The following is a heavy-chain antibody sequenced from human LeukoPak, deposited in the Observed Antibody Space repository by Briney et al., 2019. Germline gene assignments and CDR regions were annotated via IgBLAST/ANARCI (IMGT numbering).Heavy chain of an antibody. CDR1: GYTFTGYY. Sequence: ASVKVSCKASGYTFTGYYMHWVRQTPGQGLEWMGWINPNSGGTNYAQKFQGRVTMTRDTSISTAYTELSRLRSDGTAVYYCARSCSGGDCQQTYYFDYWGQGTLVTVSS. J-gene: IGHJ4*02. CDR2: INPNSGGT. CDR3: ARSCSGGDCQQTYYFDY. V-gene: IGHV1-2*02. D-gene: IGHD2-21*02.